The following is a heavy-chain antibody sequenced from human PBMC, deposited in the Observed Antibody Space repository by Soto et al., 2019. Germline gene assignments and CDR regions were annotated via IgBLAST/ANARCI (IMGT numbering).Heavy chain of an antibody. CDR2: IYYSGST. V-gene: IGHV4-39*01. D-gene: IGHD7-27*01. CDR1: GGSISSSIYY. CDR3: ARHVNPWAQGAFDI. J-gene: IGHJ3*02. Sequence: SETLSLTCTVSGGSISSSIYYWGWIRQPPGKGLEWIGSIYYSGSTYYNPSLKSRVTISVDTSKNQFSLKLSSVTAADTAVYYCARHVNPWAQGAFDIWGQGTMVTVSS.